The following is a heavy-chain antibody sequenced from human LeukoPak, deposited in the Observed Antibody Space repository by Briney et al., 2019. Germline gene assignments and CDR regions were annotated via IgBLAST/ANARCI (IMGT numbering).Heavy chain of an antibody. D-gene: IGHD2-21*02. V-gene: IGHV4-38-2*02. Sequence: SETLSLTCTVSGYSISSGYYWGWIRQPPGKGLEWIGSIYHSGSTYYNPSLKSRVTISVDTSKNQFSLKLSSVTAADTAVYYCARELLEDDWFDPWGQGTLVTVSS. CDR1: GYSISSGYY. J-gene: IGHJ5*02. CDR3: ARELLEDDWFDP. CDR2: IYHSGST.